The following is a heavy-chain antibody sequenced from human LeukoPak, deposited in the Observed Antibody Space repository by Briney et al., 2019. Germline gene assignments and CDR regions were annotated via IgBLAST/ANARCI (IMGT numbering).Heavy chain of an antibody. CDR2: IYSGGST. CDR3: ARVQYSSGWGGLAS. Sequence: GGSLTLACAAYGVTVSSNYMSWVRQAPGKGLEWVAVIYSGGSTYYADSVKGRVTISRDNSKNTLYLQMNSLRAEDTAVYYCARVQYSSGWGGLASWGPGTLVTVSS. CDR1: GVTVSSNY. J-gene: IGHJ4*02. V-gene: IGHV3-66*01. D-gene: IGHD6-19*01.